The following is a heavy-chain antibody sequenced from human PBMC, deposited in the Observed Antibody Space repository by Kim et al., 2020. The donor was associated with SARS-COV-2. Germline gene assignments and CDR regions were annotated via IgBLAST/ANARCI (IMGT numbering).Heavy chain of an antibody. Sequence: ASVKVSCKASGYSFAANFDINWVRQAPGQGLEWVGWVNPNSGNTHYAEKFQGRVSMTRSTSASTAYMELRGLTSEDTAVYYCARGRSPFARVFDYWGQGT. J-gene: IGHJ4*02. CDR1: GYSFAANFD. CDR2: VNPNSGNT. CDR3: ARGRSPFARVFDY. V-gene: IGHV1-8*02. D-gene: IGHD3-16*01.